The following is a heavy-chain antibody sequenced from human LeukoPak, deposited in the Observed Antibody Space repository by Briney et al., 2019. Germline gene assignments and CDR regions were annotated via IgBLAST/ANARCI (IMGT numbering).Heavy chain of an antibody. J-gene: IGHJ4*02. D-gene: IGHD1/OR15-1a*01. CDR2: TYYRSKWYN. Sequence: SQTLSLTCAISGDSVSSNSAAWSWIRQSPSRGLEWLGRTYYRSKWYNDYAISVKSRITINPDTSKNQVSLKLNTVILEDTAVYYCAREASGTPGYFDSWGQGTLVTGSS. V-gene: IGHV6-1*01. CDR3: AREASGTPGYFDS. CDR1: GDSVSSNSAA.